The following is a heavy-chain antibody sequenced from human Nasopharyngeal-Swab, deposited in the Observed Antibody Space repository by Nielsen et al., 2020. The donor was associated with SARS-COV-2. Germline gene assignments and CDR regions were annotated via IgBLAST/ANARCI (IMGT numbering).Heavy chain of an antibody. D-gene: IGHD3-10*01. CDR3: ARDEGKGRYYGSGSPTLDY. Sequence: WIRQPPGKGLEWVSSISSSSSSYIYYADSVKGRFTISRDNAKNSLYLQMNSLRAEDTAVYYCARDEGKGRYYGSGSPTLDYWGQGTLVTVSS. J-gene: IGHJ4*02. CDR2: ISSSSSSYI. V-gene: IGHV3-21*01.